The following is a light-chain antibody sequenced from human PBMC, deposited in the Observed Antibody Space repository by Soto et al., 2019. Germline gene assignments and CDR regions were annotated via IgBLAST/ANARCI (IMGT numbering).Light chain of an antibody. CDR2: KAS. CDR3: QQYSSHST. J-gene: IGKJ1*01. CDR1: QSISSW. Sequence: IQMSQSPSTLSASVGDRVTITCRASQSISSWLAWYQQKPGKAPKLLIYKASSLESGVPSRFSGSGSGTEFSLTISSLQPDDFATYYCQQYSSHSTFGQGTKVAIK. V-gene: IGKV1-5*03.